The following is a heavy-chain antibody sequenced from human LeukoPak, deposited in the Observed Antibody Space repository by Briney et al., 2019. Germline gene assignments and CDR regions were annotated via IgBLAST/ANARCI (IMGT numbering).Heavy chain of an antibody. CDR2: INPNSGGT. Sequence: GASVKVSCKASGGTFSSYAISWVRQAPGQGLEWMGRINPNSGGTNYAQKFQGRVTMTRDTSISTAYMELSRLRSDDTAVYYCARSRFLEWLWNFDYWGQGTLVTVSS. CDR1: GGTFSSYA. D-gene: IGHD3-3*01. CDR3: ARSRFLEWLWNFDY. J-gene: IGHJ4*02. V-gene: IGHV1-2*06.